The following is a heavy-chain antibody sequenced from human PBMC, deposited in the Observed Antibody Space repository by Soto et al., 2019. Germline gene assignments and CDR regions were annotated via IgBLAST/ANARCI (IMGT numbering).Heavy chain of an antibody. J-gene: IGHJ4*02. Sequence: PSETLSLTCTVSSGSISTSNYYWGWIRQPPGKGLEWIGSIYYSGTTYYNPSLKSRVTISVDTSKNQFSLKLTSVTAADTTVYYCATIAARPALADYRGQGTLVTVPS. D-gene: IGHD6-6*01. CDR3: ATIAARPALADY. CDR2: IYYSGTT. CDR1: SGSISTSNYY. V-gene: IGHV4-39*01.